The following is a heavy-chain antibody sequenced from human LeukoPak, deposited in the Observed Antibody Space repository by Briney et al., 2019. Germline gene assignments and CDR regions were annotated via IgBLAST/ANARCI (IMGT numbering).Heavy chain of an antibody. CDR1: GGSISSSSYY. D-gene: IGHD6-13*01. V-gene: IGHV4-39*07. CDR2: IYYSGST. J-gene: IGHJ5*02. Sequence: PSETLSLTCTVSGGSISSSSYYWGWIRQPPGKGLEWIGSIYYSGSTYYNPSLKSRVTISVDTSKNQFSLKLSSVTAADTAVYYCARADKQGRIAAAGINWFDPWGQGTLVTVSS. CDR3: ARADKQGRIAAAGINWFDP.